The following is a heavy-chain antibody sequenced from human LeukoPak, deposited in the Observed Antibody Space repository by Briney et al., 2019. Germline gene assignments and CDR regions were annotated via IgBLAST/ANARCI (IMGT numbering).Heavy chain of an antibody. D-gene: IGHD4-17*01. CDR1: GFIFYNYG. CDR3: AKGGGAHGDYRFLDH. CDR2: ISYAGNDK. Sequence: PGGSLRLSCAAPGFIFYNYGMHWVRQAPGKGLEWVALISYAGNDKYYADSVKGRFTISRDNAKNTLFLQMNSLRAEDTAVYYCAKGGGAHGDYRFLDHWGQGTLVTVSS. J-gene: IGHJ4*02. V-gene: IGHV3-30*18.